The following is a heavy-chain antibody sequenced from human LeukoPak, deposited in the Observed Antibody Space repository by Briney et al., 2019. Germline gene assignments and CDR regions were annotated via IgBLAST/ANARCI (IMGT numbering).Heavy chain of an antibody. CDR2: IIPIFGTA. Sequence: GSSVKVSCKASGGTFSSYAISWVRQAPGQGLEWIGGIIPIFGTANYAQKFQGRVTITTDESTSTAYMELSSLRSEDTAVYYCARDKMTTVTKPHYYYYYYMDVWGKGTTVTVSS. V-gene: IGHV1-69*05. J-gene: IGHJ6*03. CDR3: ARDKMTTVTKPHYYYYYYMDV. CDR1: GGTFSSYA. D-gene: IGHD4-17*01.